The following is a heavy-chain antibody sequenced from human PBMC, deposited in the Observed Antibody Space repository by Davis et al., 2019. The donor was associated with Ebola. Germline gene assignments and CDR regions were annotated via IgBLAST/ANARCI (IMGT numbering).Heavy chain of an antibody. CDR2: ITHSGST. V-gene: IGHV4-34*01. J-gene: IGHJ4*02. Sequence: PSETLSLTCAVYGGSFSGYYWTWIRQPPGKGLEWIEEITHSGSTNYNPSLKRRVTISVDTSKNQFSLELCSVTAADTAVYYCARGGSYRPYFFDFWGQGTLVTVSS. CDR3: ARGGSYRPYFFDF. D-gene: IGHD3-16*02. CDR1: GGSFSGYY.